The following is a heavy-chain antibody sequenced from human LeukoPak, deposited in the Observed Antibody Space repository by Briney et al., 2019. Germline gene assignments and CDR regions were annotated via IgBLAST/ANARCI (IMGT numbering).Heavy chain of an antibody. J-gene: IGHJ4*02. CDR3: ARLVSGSLDY. Sequence: PGGSLTLSCAASGITVSSNYMSWVRQAPGKGLECVSVIYIGGSTYYADSVKGRFTISRDNSKNTVYLQMNSLRAEDTAVYYCARLVSGSLDYWGQGTLVTVSS. CDR1: GITVSSNY. D-gene: IGHD3-16*01. CDR2: IYIGGST. V-gene: IGHV3-53*01.